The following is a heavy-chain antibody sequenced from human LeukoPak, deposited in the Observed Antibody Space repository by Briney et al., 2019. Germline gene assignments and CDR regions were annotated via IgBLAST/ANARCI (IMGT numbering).Heavy chain of an antibody. CDR3: AKDRFRGRYGSGPFDY. D-gene: IGHD3-10*01. CDR2: INSDGSST. CDR1: GFTFSSYW. Sequence: GGSLRLSCAASGFTFSSYWMHWVRQAPGKGLVWVSCINSDGSSTSYADSVKGRFTISRDNAKNTLYLQMNSLRAEDTAVYYCAKDRFRGRYGSGPFDYWGQGTLVTVSS. V-gene: IGHV3-74*01. J-gene: IGHJ4*02.